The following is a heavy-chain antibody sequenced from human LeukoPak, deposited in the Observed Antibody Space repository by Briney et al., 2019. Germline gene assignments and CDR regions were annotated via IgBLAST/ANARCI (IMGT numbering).Heavy chain of an antibody. CDR2: IYHSGST. D-gene: IGHD4-17*01. Sequence: PSETLSLTCAVSGGSISSSNWWGWVRQPPGKGLEWIGEIYHSGSTNYNPSLKSRVIISVDKSKNQFSLKLSSVTAADTDVYYCARERGAYGDYASDYWGQGTLVTVSS. CDR3: ARERGAYGDYASDY. CDR1: GGSISSSNW. J-gene: IGHJ4*02. V-gene: IGHV4-4*02.